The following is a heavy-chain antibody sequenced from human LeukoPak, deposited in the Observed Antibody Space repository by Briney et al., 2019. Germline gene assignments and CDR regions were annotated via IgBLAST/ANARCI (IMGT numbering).Heavy chain of an antibody. D-gene: IGHD5-24*01. Sequence: SETLSLTCIVSGFSISSGYYWGWMRQPPGKGLEWIGNIYRSGSTYYNPCLKSRVTISVDTSKNQFSLRLTSVTAADTAVYYCARANYGGFDYWGQGTLVPVSS. CDR1: GFSISSGYY. V-gene: IGHV4-38-2*02. CDR2: IYRSGST. J-gene: IGHJ4*02. CDR3: ARANYGGFDY.